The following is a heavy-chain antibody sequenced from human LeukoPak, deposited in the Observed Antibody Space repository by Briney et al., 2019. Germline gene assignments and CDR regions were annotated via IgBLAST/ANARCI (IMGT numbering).Heavy chain of an antibody. CDR1: GCTFSNNA. CDR3: ARDFGDYGTDAFDI. V-gene: IGHV1-2*02. CDR2: INPNSGGT. J-gene: IGHJ3*02. D-gene: IGHD4-17*01. Sequence: ASVKVSCKASGCTFSNNAISWVRQAPGQGLEWMGWINPNSGGTNYAQKFQGRVTMTRDTSISTAYMELSRLRSDDTAVYYCARDFGDYGTDAFDIWGQGTMVTVSS.